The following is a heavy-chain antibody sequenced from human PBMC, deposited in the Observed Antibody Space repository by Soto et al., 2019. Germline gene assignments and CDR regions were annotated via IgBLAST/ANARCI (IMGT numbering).Heavy chain of an antibody. D-gene: IGHD6-19*01. CDR1: GYTFTSYA. Sequence: ASVKVSCKASGYTFTSYAMHWVRQAPGQRLEWIGWINAGNGNTKYSQKFQGRVTITRDTSASTAYMGLSGLRSDDTAVYYCAREALGNSSGWYDYWGQGTLVTVSS. V-gene: IGHV1-3*01. J-gene: IGHJ4*02. CDR3: AREALGNSSGWYDY. CDR2: INAGNGNT.